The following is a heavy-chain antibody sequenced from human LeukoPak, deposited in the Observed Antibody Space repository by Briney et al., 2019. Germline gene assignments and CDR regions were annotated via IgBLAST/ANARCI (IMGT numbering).Heavy chain of an antibody. V-gene: IGHV4-38-2*02. CDR3: ASSEPPYGSVFDAFDI. CDR2: IYHSGIT. Sequence: SETLSLTCTVSGYSISSGYYWGWIRQPPGKGLEWIGSIYHSGITYYDPSLKSRVTISVDTSKNQFSLKLSSVTAADTAVYYCASSEPPYGSVFDAFDIWGQGTMVTVSS. J-gene: IGHJ3*02. D-gene: IGHD4-17*01. CDR1: GYSISSGYY.